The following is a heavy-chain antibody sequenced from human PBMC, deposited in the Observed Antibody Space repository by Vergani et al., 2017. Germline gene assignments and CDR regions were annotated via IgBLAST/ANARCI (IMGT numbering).Heavy chain of an antibody. CDR1: GYSFTSYW. J-gene: IGHJ6*02. D-gene: IGHD5-24*01. CDR2: IDPSDSYT. V-gene: IGHV5-10-1*03. Sequence: EVQLVQSGAEVKKPGESLRISCKGSGYSFTSYWISWVRQMPGKGLEWMGRIDPSDSYTNYSPSFQGHVTISADKSISTAYLQWSSLKASDTAMYYCARHGGRGDGYKYYYYYGMDVWGQGTTVTVSS. CDR3: ARHGGRGDGYKYYYYYGMDV.